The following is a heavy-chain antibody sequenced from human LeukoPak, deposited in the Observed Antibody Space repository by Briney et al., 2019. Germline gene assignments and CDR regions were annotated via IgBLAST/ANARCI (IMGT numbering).Heavy chain of an antibody. CDR2: IKQDGSEK. V-gene: IGHV3-7*01. CDR1: GFTLRSYW. Sequence: GGSLRLSCAASGFTLRSYWMSWVRQAPGKGLEWVANIKQDGSEKFYVDSVKGRFTISRDTAKNSLYLQMNSLRAEDTAVYYCAREPWDWVFDYWGQGTLVAVSS. D-gene: IGHD3/OR15-3a*01. J-gene: IGHJ4*02. CDR3: AREPWDWVFDY.